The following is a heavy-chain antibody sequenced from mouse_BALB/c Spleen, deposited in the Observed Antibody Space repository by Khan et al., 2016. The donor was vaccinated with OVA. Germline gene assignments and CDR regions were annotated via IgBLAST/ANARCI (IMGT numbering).Heavy chain of an antibody. CDR2: IYPGNGYT. CDR3: AAAYSRNGFDY. D-gene: IGHD2-14*01. V-gene: IGHV1S134*01. J-gene: IGHJ2*01. Sequence: EVQLQESGAELGRPGSSVKLSCKTSGFTFTSYGIQWVKQRPGQGLEWIGYIYPGNGYTVYNEKFKGKATLTSDTSSSTAYMQLTSLTSEDSAVYFCAAAYSRNGFDYWGQGTTLTVSA. CDR1: GFTFTSYG.